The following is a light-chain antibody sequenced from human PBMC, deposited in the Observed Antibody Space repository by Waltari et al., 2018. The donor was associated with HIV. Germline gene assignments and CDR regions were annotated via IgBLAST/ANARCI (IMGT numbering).Light chain of an antibody. Sequence: EIVLTQSPGTLSLSPGERATLSCRASQTVFSDYFAWYQQKPGQAPRLLIYGASSRATGIPARFSGSGSGTDFTLTISSLEPEDFAVYYCQQRSNWPITFGQGTRLEIK. CDR2: GAS. J-gene: IGKJ5*01. V-gene: IGKV3D-20*02. CDR1: QTVFSDY. CDR3: QQRSNWPIT.